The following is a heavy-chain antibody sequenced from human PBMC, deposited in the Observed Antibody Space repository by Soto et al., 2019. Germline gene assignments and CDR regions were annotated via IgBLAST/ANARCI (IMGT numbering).Heavy chain of an antibody. D-gene: IGHD2-2*01. J-gene: IGHJ4*02. Sequence: EVQLVESGGGLVQPGGSLRLSCAASGFTLSSYWMHWVRQAPGKGLVWVSRINSDGSSTSYADSVKGRFTISRDNAKNKRSLQMNSLRAEDTAVYYCTSGPPMYCSSSSCYASPFDYWGQGTLVTVSS. CDR1: GFTLSSYW. V-gene: IGHV3-74*01. CDR2: INSDGSST. CDR3: TSGPPMYCSSSSCYASPFDY.